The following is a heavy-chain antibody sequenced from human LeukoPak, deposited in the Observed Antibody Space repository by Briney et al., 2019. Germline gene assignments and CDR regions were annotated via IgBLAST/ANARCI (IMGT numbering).Heavy chain of an antibody. CDR2: IIPILGIA. Sequence: ASVKVSCKASGYTFTSYDINWVRQAPGQGLEWMGRIIPILGIANYAQKFQGRVTITADKSTSTAYMELSSLRSEDTAVYYCARDAYDSSGYYSDYWGQGTLVTVSS. D-gene: IGHD3-22*01. CDR3: ARDAYDSSGYYSDY. CDR1: GYTFTSYD. J-gene: IGHJ4*02. V-gene: IGHV1-69*04.